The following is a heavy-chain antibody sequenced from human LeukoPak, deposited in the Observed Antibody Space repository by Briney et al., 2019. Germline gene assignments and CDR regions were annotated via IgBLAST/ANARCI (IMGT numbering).Heavy chain of an antibody. D-gene: IGHD6-13*01. CDR2: IYNSGSS. V-gene: IGHV4-59*01. J-gene: IGHJ4*02. Sequence: AETLSLTCTVSGGSISGYYWSWIRQPPGKGLEWIGYIYNSGSSNYNPSLKSRATISVDTSKNQFFLKVSSVTAADTAVYYCARDSGVGADFDYWGQGTLVTVSS. CDR3: ARDSGVGADFDY. CDR1: GGSISGYY.